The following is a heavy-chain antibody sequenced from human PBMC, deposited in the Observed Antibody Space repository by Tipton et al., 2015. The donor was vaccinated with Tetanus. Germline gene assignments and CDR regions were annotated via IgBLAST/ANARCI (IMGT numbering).Heavy chain of an antibody. CDR3: ARANNDIPKKGPFDF. J-gene: IGHJ4*01. CDR2: IDHSGNT. D-gene: IGHD1-1*01. Sequence: TLSLTCTVSGGSLSSLLWTWTRLSPGKGLEWIGYIDHSGNTNYNPSLRSRVTMSLDTSKNQFSLKVTSVTAADTAVYFCARANNDIPKKGPFDFWGRGILVTVSS. V-gene: IGHV4-59*11. CDR1: GGSLSSLL.